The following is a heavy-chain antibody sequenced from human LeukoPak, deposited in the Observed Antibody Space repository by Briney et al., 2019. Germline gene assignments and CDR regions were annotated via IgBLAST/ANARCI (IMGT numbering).Heavy chain of an antibody. CDR2: IYSGGTI. D-gene: IGHD2-2*01. V-gene: IGHV3-53*01. CDR3: ARRVPAAISGWLFDY. J-gene: IGHJ4*02. Sequence: SGGSLRLSCAASGFSVSSNYMSWVRQAPGKGLEWVSVIYSGGTIYYADSVKGRFTISRDNAKNSLYLQMNSLRAEDAAVYYCARRVPAAISGWLFDYWGQGTLVTVSS. CDR1: GFSVSSNY.